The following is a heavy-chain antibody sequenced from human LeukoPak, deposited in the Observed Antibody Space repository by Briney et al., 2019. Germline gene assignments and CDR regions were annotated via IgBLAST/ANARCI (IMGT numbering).Heavy chain of an antibody. Sequence: PGGSLRLSCAASGFTFTHYWMCWVRQAPGNGLEWVANIHQDGSIQYYLDSVEGRFTISRDNAKNSLYLQMDNLRAEDTAVYYCSNGIYSSSYWGRGTLVTVSS. CDR3: SNGIYSSSY. V-gene: IGHV3-7*01. D-gene: IGHD6-6*01. J-gene: IGHJ4*02. CDR1: GFTFTHYW. CDR2: IHQDGSIQ.